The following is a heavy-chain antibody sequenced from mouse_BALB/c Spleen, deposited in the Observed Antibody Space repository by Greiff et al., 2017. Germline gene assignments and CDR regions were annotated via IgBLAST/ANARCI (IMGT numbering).Heavy chain of an antibody. D-gene: IGHD1-2*01. Sequence: EVQLVESGGGLVKPGGSLKLSCAASGFTFSDYYMYWVRQTPEKRLEWVATISDGGSYTYYPDSVKGRFTISRDNAKNNLYLQMSSLKAEDTAMYYCARGDYYGYCFDYWGQGTTLTVSS. J-gene: IGHJ2*01. CDR1: GFTFSDYY. CDR2: ISDGGSYT. V-gene: IGHV5-4*02. CDR3: ARGDYYGYCFDY.